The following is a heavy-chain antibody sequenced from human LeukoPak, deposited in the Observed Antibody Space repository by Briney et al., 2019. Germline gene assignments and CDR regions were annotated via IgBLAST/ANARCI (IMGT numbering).Heavy chain of an antibody. Sequence: AGGSLRLSCAASEFSFSSYGMHWVRQAPGKGLEWVAVIWYDGSNKYYADSVKGRFTISRDNSKNTLYLQMNSLRAEDTAVYYCARDYRIAVAGAFDIWGQGTMVTVSS. J-gene: IGHJ3*02. V-gene: IGHV3-33*01. CDR1: EFSFSSYG. CDR3: ARDYRIAVAGAFDI. CDR2: IWYDGSNK. D-gene: IGHD6-19*01.